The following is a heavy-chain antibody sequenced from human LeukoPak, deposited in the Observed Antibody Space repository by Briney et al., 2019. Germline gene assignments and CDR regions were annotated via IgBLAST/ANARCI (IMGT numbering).Heavy chain of an antibody. CDR2: ITNDGSIT. J-gene: IGHJ4*02. V-gene: IGHV3-74*03. D-gene: IGHD5-12*01. CDR3: AREGDISVITYAY. CDR1: GFTLSDYW. Sequence: GGSLRLSCAASGFTLSDYWMHWVRQAPGKGLVWVSRITNDGSITTYADSVKGRFTISRDNAKNSLFLQMNSLRAEDTAVYYCAREGDISVITYAYWGQGTLVTVSS.